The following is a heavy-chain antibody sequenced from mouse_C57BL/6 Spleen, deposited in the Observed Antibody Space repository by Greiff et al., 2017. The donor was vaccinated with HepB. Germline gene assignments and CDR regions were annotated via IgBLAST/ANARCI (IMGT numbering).Heavy chain of an antibody. J-gene: IGHJ1*03. D-gene: IGHD1-1*01. V-gene: IGHV1-81*01. CDR2: IYPRSGNT. CDR3: ARKVLRLNAWYFDV. CDR1: GYTFTSYG. Sequence: QVQLQQPGAELVMPGASVKLSCKASGYTFTSYGISWVKQRTGQGLEWIGEIYPRSGNTYYNEKFKGKATLTADKSSSTAYMELRSLTSEDSAVYFCARKVLRLNAWYFDVWGTGTTVTVSS.